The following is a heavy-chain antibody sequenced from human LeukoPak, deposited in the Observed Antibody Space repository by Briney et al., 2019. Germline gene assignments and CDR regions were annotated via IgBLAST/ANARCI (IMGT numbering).Heavy chain of an antibody. CDR3: SRESGAFSPFGY. Sequence: SGTLSLTCDVSGGPLSRTKWWSWVRQSPGQGLEWIGEISLSGHTNYNPSLQSRVTMSLDESKNQVSLDLASVTDADTAVYYCSRESGAFSPFGYWGQGTLVTVHS. V-gene: IGHV4-4*02. CDR2: ISLSGHT. J-gene: IGHJ4*02. D-gene: IGHD1-26*01. CDR1: GGPLSRTKW.